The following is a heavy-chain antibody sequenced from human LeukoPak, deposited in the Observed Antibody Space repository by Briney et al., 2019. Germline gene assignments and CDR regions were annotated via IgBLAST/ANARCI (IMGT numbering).Heavy chain of an antibody. V-gene: IGHV3-48*01. Sequence: PGGSLRLSCAASGFTFSGYNLNWVRQAPGKGLEWVSYISSSGSTIYYADSVKGRFTISRDNAKNSLFLQMNSLRAEDTAVYYCARTRVLKGSGYYTAFDYWGQGTLVTVSS. J-gene: IGHJ4*02. CDR3: ARTRVLKGSGYYTAFDY. D-gene: IGHD3-3*01. CDR1: GFTFSGYN. CDR2: ISSSGSTI.